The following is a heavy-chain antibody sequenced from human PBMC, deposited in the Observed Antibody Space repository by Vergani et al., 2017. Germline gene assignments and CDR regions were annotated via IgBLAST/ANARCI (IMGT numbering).Heavy chain of an antibody. Sequence: EVQLVESGGGLVQPGRSLRLSCAASGFTFDDYAMHWVRQAPGKGLEWVSGISWNSGSIGYVDSVKGRFTISRDNAKNSLYLQMNSLRAEDTAVYYCAREITGTTRAFDIWGQGTMVTVSS. J-gene: IGHJ3*02. V-gene: IGHV3-9*01. CDR2: ISWNSGSI. CDR1: GFTFDDYA. CDR3: AREITGTTRAFDI. D-gene: IGHD1-20*01.